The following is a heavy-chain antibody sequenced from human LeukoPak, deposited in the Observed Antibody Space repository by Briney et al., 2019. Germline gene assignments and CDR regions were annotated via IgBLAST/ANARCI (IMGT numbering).Heavy chain of an antibody. D-gene: IGHD6-19*01. CDR2: INHSGST. CDR3: ARDKGSSGLHAYYYYYGMDV. J-gene: IGHJ6*02. CDR1: GGSFSGYY. Sequence: SETLSLTCAVYGGSFSGYYWSWIRQPPGKGLEWIGEINHSGSTNYNPSLKSRVTISVDTSKNQFSLKLSSVTAADTAVYYCARDKGSSGLHAYYYYYGMDVWGQGTTVTVS. V-gene: IGHV4-34*01.